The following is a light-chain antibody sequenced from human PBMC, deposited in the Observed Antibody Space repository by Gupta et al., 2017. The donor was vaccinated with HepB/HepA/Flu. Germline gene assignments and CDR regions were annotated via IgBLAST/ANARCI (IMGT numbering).Light chain of an antibody. J-gene: IGLJ2*01. Sequence: SYELTQPPSVSVSPGQTASITCSGDKLGDKYACWYQQKPGQSPVLVIYQDSKRPSGIPERFSGSNSGNTATLTISGTQGMDEADYYCQAWDSSTALVFGGGTKLTVL. CDR3: QAWDSSTALV. CDR1: KLGDKY. V-gene: IGLV3-1*01. CDR2: QDS.